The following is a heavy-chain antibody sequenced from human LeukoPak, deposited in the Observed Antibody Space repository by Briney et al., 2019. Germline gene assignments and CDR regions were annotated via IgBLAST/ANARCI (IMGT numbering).Heavy chain of an antibody. V-gene: IGHV4-59*08. Sequence: SETLSLTCTVSGDSISSYYWSWIRQPPGKGLEWIAHIYYSGSTNYNPSLKSRVTISLDTSKSQFSLKLTSVTAADTAVYYCARHLSGGTYPLDYWGQGTLVTVSS. J-gene: IGHJ4*02. D-gene: IGHD1-26*01. CDR3: ARHLSGGTYPLDY. CDR2: IYYSGST. CDR1: GDSISSYY.